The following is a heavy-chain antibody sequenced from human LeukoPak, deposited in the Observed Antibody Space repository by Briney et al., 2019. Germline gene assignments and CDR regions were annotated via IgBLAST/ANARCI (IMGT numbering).Heavy chain of an antibody. CDR1: GGSISSYY. D-gene: IGHD3-22*01. CDR3: ARIRYYYDSSGYCPAFDI. V-gene: IGHV4-59*01. CDR2: IYYSGST. Sequence: SETLSLTCTVSGGSISSYYWSWIRQPPGKGLEWIGYIYYSGSTNYNPSLKSRVTISVDTSKNQFSLKLSSVTAADTAVYYCARIRYYYDSSGYCPAFDIWGQGTMVTVSS. J-gene: IGHJ3*02.